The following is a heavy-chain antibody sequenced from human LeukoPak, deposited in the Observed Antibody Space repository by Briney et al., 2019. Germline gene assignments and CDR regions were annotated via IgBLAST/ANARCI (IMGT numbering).Heavy chain of an antibody. CDR1: GFTFSRYE. J-gene: IGHJ5*02. CDR3: ARDPAVSGTRDWFDP. V-gene: IGHV3-48*03. Sequence: PGGSLRLSCSASGFTFSRYERNWVRQPPGKGLEWVEYSNSSGSNIYYADSVKGRFTISRDNAKNSLYLQMNSLRVEDTAVYYCARDPAVSGTRDWFDPWGQGTLVTVSS. CDR2: SNSSGSNI. D-gene: IGHD6-19*01.